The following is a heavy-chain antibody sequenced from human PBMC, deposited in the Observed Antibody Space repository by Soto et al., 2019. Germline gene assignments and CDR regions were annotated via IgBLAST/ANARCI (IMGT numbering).Heavy chain of an antibody. J-gene: IGHJ2*01. CDR3: VRIDVTRYWLYYVEH. V-gene: IGHV2-26*01. Sequence: QVTLKESGPVLLRPTETLTLTCTVSGFSLSDSRLGVGWIRQPPGKALEWVAHIFSDDDRSYSPSLRSRLTISKDPSISQVVLTLTNVEPVDTATYYCVRIDVTRYWLYYVEHWCRGTPVTVSP. CDR1: GFSLSDSRLG. CDR2: IFSDDDR. D-gene: IGHD2-15*01.